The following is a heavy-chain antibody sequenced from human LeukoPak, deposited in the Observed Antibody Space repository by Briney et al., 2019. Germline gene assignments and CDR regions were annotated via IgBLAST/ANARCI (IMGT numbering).Heavy chain of an antibody. CDR3: AIQPWGSGNNWYFDL. Sequence: ASVKVSCKASGYTFTAYYIHWVRQAPGQGLEWMGWISPNSGGTDYAQKFQGRVTMTRDTSISTAYVELSSLTSDDTAVYYCAIQPWGSGNNWYFDLWGRGTLVAVSS. V-gene: IGHV1-2*02. CDR1: GYTFTAYY. J-gene: IGHJ2*01. CDR2: ISPNSGGT. D-gene: IGHD3-16*01.